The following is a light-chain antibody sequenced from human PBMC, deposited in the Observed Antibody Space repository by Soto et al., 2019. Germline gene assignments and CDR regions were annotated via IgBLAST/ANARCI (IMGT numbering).Light chain of an antibody. V-gene: IGKV3-20*01. J-gene: IGKJ1*01. CDR2: GAS. CDR3: QQYGTSPRT. Sequence: EIVLTQSPGTLSLSPGERATLSCRASQSVSSSYLAWYQQKPGQAPRLLIYGASNRATGIPDRFSGSGSGTDFTLTISRLESEDIAVYYCQQYGTSPRTFGQGTKVEIK. CDR1: QSVSSSY.